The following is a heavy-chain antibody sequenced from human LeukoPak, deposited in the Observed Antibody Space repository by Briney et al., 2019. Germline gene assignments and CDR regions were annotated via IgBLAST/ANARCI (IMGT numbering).Heavy chain of an antibody. Sequence: GGSLRLSCAASGFTFSSYWMSWVRQAPGKGLEWVANIKQDGSEKYYVDSVKGRFTISRDNTKNSLFLQMNSLRVDDMAVYYCARGRGWVDYWGQGTLVTVSS. CDR1: GFTFSSYW. J-gene: IGHJ4*02. V-gene: IGHV3-7*01. D-gene: IGHD3-16*01. CDR3: ARGRGWVDY. CDR2: IKQDGSEK.